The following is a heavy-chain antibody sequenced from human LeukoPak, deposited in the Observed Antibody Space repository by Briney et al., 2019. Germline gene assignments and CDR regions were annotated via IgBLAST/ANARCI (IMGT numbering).Heavy chain of an antibody. V-gene: IGHV3-30*04. CDR1: GFTFSSYA. J-gene: IGHJ4*02. CDR2: ISYDGSNK. Sequence: GRSLRLSCAASGFTFSSYAMHWVRQAPGKGLEWVAVISYDGSNKYYADSVKGRFTISRDNSKNTLYLQMNSLRAEDTAVYYCAREGYCSGGSCCPGLLDYWGQGTLVTVSS. D-gene: IGHD2-15*01. CDR3: AREGYCSGGSCCPGLLDY.